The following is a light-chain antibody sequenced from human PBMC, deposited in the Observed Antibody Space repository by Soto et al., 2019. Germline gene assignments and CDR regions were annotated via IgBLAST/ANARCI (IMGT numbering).Light chain of an antibody. J-gene: IGLJ1*01. CDR1: SSDVGGYHY. Sequence: QPVLTQPPSASGSPGHSVTIFCTETSSDVGGYHYVSWYQQHPGKAPKLMIYEVTKRPSGGPDRFSASKSGNTASLTVSGLQAEPEADYYCSSYAGSNTLVFGTGTKVTLL. CDR2: EVT. CDR3: SSYAGSNTLV. V-gene: IGLV2-8*01.